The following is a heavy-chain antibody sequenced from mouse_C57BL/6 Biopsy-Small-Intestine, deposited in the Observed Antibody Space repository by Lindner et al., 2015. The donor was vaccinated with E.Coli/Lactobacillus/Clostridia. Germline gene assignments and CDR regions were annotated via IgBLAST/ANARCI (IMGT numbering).Heavy chain of an antibody. Sequence: SVKVSCKTSGYTFTSYGIHWVRQAPGQGLEWMGWISAFDGDTNSAQKFQGRLTMTAERSTSTAYMELKGLRSDDTAVYYCARYLVSIVPGLDYWGQGTLVTVSS. V-gene: IGHV1-74*01. CDR2: ISAFDGDT. J-gene: IGHJ4*01. D-gene: IGHD2-12*01. CDR1: GYTFTSYG. CDR3: ARYLVSIVPGLDY.